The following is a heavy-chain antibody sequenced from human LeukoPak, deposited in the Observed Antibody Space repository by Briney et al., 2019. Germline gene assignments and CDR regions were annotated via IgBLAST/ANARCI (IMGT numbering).Heavy chain of an antibody. V-gene: IGHV4-39*01. CDR2: VYYTGST. J-gene: IGHJ4*02. CDR3: ARRSKARYFDYMFDF. Sequence: SETLSLTCTVSGGSLSIPEYFCASIRQPPGKGLEWMGNVYYTGSTYHNPPVESLLTMSVDTSKNQFSLKTASVTAADPAVYCCARRSKARYFDYMFDFWGQGTLATVSS. CDR1: GGSLSIPEYF. D-gene: IGHD3-9*01.